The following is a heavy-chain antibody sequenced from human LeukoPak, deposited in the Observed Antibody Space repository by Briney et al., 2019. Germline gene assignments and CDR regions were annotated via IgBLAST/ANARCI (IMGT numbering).Heavy chain of an antibody. D-gene: IGHD3-9*01. CDR2: INHSGST. CDR1: GGSFSGYY. V-gene: IGHV4-34*01. Sequence: SETLSLTCAVYGGSFSGYYWSWIRQSPGKGLEWIGGINHSGSTNSNPSLKSRVTISVDTSKNLFSLKLSSVTAADTAVYYCARGSRLTGAFDIWGQGTMVTVSS. J-gene: IGHJ3*02. CDR3: ARGSRLTGAFDI.